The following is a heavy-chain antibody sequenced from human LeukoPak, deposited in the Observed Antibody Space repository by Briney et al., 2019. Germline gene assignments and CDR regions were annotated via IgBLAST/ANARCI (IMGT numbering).Heavy chain of an antibody. D-gene: IGHD3-16*01. Sequence: PGGSLRLSCAASGFTFSSYGMNWVRQAPGKGLEWVSYISGTGSTIYYADSVKGRFTISRDNAKNSLYLQMNRLRVEDTAVYYCARDGGYWGQGTLVTVSS. J-gene: IGHJ4*02. V-gene: IGHV3-48*03. CDR3: ARDGGY. CDR1: GFTFSSYG. CDR2: ISGTGSTI.